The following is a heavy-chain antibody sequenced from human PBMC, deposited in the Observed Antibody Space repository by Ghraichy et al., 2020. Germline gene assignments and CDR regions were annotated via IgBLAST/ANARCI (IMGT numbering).Heavy chain of an antibody. J-gene: IGHJ6*02. CDR3: ARRGRGYSLYYYGLDV. CDR1: GGSIRPHY. CDR2: VHYTGGS. D-gene: IGHD5-18*01. Sequence: TLSLICSVSGGSIRPHYWSWIRQPPGKGLEWIGYVHYTGGSDYDPSLKSRVSISVDTSKNQFSLTLTSVTAADTAVYYCARRGRGYSLYYYGLDVWGRGTTVTVSS. V-gene: IGHV4-59*08.